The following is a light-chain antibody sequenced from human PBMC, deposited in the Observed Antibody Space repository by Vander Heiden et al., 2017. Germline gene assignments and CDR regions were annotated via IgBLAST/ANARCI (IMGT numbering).Light chain of an antibody. V-gene: IGLV5-45*03. CDR2: YNSDSDK. Sequence: AVLTQPSSLSASPGASASPTCPLRSDINVGTYRIYWYQQKPGSPPQYLLRYNSDSDKQQGSGVPSRFSGSKDASANAGILLISGLQSEDEADYYCLIWHTSAWVFGGGTKLTVL. J-gene: IGLJ3*02. CDR1: SDINVGTYR. CDR3: LIWHTSAWV.